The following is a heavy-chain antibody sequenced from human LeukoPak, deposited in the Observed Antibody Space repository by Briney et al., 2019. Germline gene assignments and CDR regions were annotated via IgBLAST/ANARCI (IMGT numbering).Heavy chain of an antibody. Sequence: SVKVSCKASGGTFSSYAISWVRQAPGQGLEWMGGIIPIFGTANYAQKFQGRVTITADKSTSTAYMELSSLRSEDTAVYYCARGRGGYDSSGYYYDYWGQGTLVTVSS. CDR1: GGTFSSYA. J-gene: IGHJ4*02. CDR2: IIPIFGTA. CDR3: ARGRGGYDSSGYYYDY. D-gene: IGHD3-22*01. V-gene: IGHV1-69*06.